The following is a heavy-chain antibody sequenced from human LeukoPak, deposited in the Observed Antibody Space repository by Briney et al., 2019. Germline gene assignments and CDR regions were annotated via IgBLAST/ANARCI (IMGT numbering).Heavy chain of an antibody. CDR3: AKKLGASTGTIDV. Sequence: GRFLTLSWAASGFTFSDYGMHWVRQAPGKGLEWVTLISYNGVNKYYADSVRGRFTISRDKSKNTLILQVDSLRTEDTAVYYCAKKLGASTGTIDVWGQGTMVTVSS. J-gene: IGHJ3*01. V-gene: IGHV3-30-3*02. D-gene: IGHD1-26*01. CDR2: ISYNGVNK. CDR1: GFTFSDYG.